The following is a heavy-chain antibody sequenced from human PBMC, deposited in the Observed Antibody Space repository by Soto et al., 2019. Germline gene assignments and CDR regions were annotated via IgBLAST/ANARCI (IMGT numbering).Heavy chain of an antibody. Sequence: SQTLSLTCAISGDSVSSNNVAWSWIRQSPSRGLEWLGRTFYRSKWHYNYAESVKSRITINPDTSKNQFSLQLNSVTPEDTAVYYCARDLPIVAPHPSWYYYGMDVWGQGTTVTVSS. V-gene: IGHV6-1*01. J-gene: IGHJ6*02. D-gene: IGHD5-12*01. CDR2: TFYRSKWHY. CDR3: ARDLPIVAPHPSWYYYGMDV. CDR1: GDSVSSNNVA.